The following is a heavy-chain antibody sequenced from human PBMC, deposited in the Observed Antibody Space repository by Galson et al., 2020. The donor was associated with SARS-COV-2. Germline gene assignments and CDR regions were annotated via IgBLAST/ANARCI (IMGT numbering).Heavy chain of an antibody. CDR2: IWNDGSNK. D-gene: IGHD3-22*01. J-gene: IGHJ1*01. V-gene: IGHV3-33*01. CDR3: VREPRGYYDSSGYYMSAEYFQH. CDR1: GSTFRSYG. Sequence: GGPLRLPCAASGSTFRSYGMHWVRQAPGKGLEWVAVIWNDGSNKYYEASVKGRFTTSRANPKNTLYLQMNSVRPEDTAVYYCVREPRGYYDSSGYYMSAEYFQHWGQGTLVTVSS.